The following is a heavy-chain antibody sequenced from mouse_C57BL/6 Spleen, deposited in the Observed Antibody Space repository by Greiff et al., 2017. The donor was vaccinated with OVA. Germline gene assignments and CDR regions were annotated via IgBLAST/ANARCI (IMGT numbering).Heavy chain of an antibody. D-gene: IGHD2-12*01. CDR2: IDPEDGET. CDR1: GFNITDYY. CDR3: ARGESYSHFDY. J-gene: IGHJ2*01. Sequence: EVQLQESGAELVKPGASVKLSCTASGFNITDYYMHWVKQRTEQGLEWIGRIDPEDGETKYAPKFQGKATITADTSSNTAYLQLSSLTSEDTAVYYCARGESYSHFDYWGQGTTLTVSS. V-gene: IGHV14-2*01.